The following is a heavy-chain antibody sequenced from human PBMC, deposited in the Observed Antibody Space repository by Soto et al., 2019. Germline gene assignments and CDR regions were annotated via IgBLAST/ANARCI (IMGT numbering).Heavy chain of an antibody. CDR2: IYYSGST. Sequence: SETLSLTCTVSGGSISSGGYYWSWIRQHPGKGLEWIGYIYYSGSTYYNPSLKSRVTISVDTSKNQFSLKLSSVTAADTAVYYCARVPYPRIAAAGTGFDYWGQGTLVTVSS. CDR3: ARVPYPRIAAAGTGFDY. J-gene: IGHJ4*02. CDR1: GGSISSGGYY. V-gene: IGHV4-31*03. D-gene: IGHD6-13*01.